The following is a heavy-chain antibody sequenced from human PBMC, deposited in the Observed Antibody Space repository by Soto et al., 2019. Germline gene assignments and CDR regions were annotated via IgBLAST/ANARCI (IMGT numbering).Heavy chain of an antibody. D-gene: IGHD2-2*01. CDR3: ARARGCSSTSCMYYYYYYMDV. CDR2: IYSGGST. V-gene: IGHV3-66*01. Sequence: GGSLRLSCAASGFTVSSNYMSWVRQAPGKGLEWVSVIYSGGSTYYADSVKGRFTISRDNSKNTLYLQMNSLRAEDTAVYYCARARGCSSTSCMYYYYYYMDVWGKGTTVTVSS. CDR1: GFTVSSNY. J-gene: IGHJ6*03.